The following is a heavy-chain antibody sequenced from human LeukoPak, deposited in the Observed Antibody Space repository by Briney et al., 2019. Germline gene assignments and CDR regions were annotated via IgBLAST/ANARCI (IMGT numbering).Heavy chain of an antibody. CDR3: ARAWVGDYYDSSGYPLFDI. V-gene: IGHV7-4-1*02. CDR2: INTNTGNP. CDR1: GYTFTSYA. Sequence: GASVKVSCKASGYTFTSYAMNWVRQAPGQGLEWMGWINTNTGNPTYAQGFTGRFVFSLDTSVSTACLQISSLKAEDTAVYYCARAWVGDYYDSSGYPLFDIWGQGTTVTVSS. J-gene: IGHJ3*02. D-gene: IGHD3-22*01.